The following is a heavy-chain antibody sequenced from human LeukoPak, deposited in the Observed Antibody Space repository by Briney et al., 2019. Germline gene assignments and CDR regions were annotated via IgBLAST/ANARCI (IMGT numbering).Heavy chain of an antibody. D-gene: IGHD1-1*01. Sequence: ASVKVSCKVSGYTLTELSMHWVRQAPGQGLEWMGWINPNSGGTKYAQTFQGRVTMTRDTSISAAYMELSRLRSDDTAVYYCARKRAGVGTGLNYWGQGTLVTVSS. CDR1: GYTLTELS. V-gene: IGHV1-2*02. CDR3: ARKRAGVGTGLNY. CDR2: INPNSGGT. J-gene: IGHJ4*02.